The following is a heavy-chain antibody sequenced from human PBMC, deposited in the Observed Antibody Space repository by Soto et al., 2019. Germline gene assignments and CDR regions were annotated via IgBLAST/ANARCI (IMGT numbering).Heavy chain of an antibody. D-gene: IGHD4-4*01. J-gene: IGHJ5*02. CDR1: GYTFTCYD. CDR2: MNPNSGNT. CDR3: ARVPYSNYGWFDP. V-gene: IGHV1-8*01. Sequence: QVQLVQSGAEVKKPGASVKVSCKASGYTFTCYDINWVRQATGQGLEWLGWMNPNSGNTGYAQKFQGRVTMTRNTSISTAYMELSSLRSEDTAVYYCARVPYSNYGWFDPWGQGTLVTVSS.